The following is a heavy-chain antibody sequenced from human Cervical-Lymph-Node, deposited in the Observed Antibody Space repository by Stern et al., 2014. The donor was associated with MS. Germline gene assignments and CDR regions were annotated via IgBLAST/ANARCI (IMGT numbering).Heavy chain of an antibody. CDR3: ARGYSGYIIDY. V-gene: IGHV3-30*04. D-gene: IGHD5-12*01. J-gene: IGHJ4*02. Sequence: QMQLVQSGGGVVQPGRSLRVSCAASGFALGSYVMHWVRQAPGKGREWVALVSFDGRNKHYADSVKGRFTISRDKINNTLHLQMNSLRPEDTAVYSCARGYSGYIIDYWGQGTLVTVTS. CDR2: VSFDGRNK. CDR1: GFALGSYV.